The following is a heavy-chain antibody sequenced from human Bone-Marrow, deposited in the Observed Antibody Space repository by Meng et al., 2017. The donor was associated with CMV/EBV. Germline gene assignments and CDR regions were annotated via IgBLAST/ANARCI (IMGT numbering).Heavy chain of an antibody. D-gene: IGHD3-10*01. CDR2: TSDSGNTI. CDR1: YA. CDR3: ARAAITAGARPRPFYYYPMDV. V-gene: IGHV3-11*04. Sequence: YAMTWMRQAPGKGLEWIAYTSDSGNTIYYPDSMKGRFTISRDNAQNSLSLQMNTLKVEDTAVYYCARAAITAGARPRPFYYYPMDVWGRGTTVTVSS. J-gene: IGHJ6*02.